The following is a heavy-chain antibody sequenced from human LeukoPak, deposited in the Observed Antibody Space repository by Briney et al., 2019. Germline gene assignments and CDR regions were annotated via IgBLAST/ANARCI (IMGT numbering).Heavy chain of an antibody. CDR2: VYYSGST. CDR1: GGSISSSSYY. CDR3: ARDSRGYSSSWYSDY. V-gene: IGHV4-39*07. Sequence: SETLSLTCTVSGGSISSSSYYWGWIRQPPGKGLDWIGNVYYSGSTYYNPSLKSRVTISVDTSKNQFSLKLSSVTAADTAVYYCARDSRGYSSSWYSDYWGQGTLVTVSS. D-gene: IGHD6-13*01. J-gene: IGHJ4*02.